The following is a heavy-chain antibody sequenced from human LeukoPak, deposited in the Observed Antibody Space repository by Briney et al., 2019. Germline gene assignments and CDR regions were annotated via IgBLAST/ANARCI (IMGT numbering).Heavy chain of an antibody. CDR3: ARHDPAITMVRGVANFDY. CDR2: MYYSGST. D-gene: IGHD3-10*01. J-gene: IGHJ4*02. Sequence: SETLSLTCTVSGGSMNDYYWSWIRQPPGKGLEWIGYMYYSGSTNYNPSLKSRVTISVDTSKNQFSLKLSSVTAADTAVYYCARHDPAITMVRGVANFDYWGQGTLVTVSS. CDR1: GGSMNDYY. V-gene: IGHV4-59*08.